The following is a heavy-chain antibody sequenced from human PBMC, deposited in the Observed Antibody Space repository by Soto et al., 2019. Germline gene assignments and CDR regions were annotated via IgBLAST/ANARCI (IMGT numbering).Heavy chain of an antibody. CDR1: GYNFAGYW. V-gene: IGHV5-51*01. D-gene: IGHD3-3*01. J-gene: IGHJ4*02. CDR3: ARGGVSTRTFDN. CDR2: IYPSDSDT. Sequence: PGESLKISCNGSGYNFAGYWISWVRQMPGKGLELMGIIYPSDSDTRYRPSFQGQVTISADKSISSAYLQWSSLRASDTAMYYCARGGVSTRTFDNWGQGTPVTVSS.